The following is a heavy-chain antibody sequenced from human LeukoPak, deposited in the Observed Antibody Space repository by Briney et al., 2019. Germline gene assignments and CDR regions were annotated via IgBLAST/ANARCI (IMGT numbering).Heavy chain of an antibody. Sequence: GRSLRLSCAASGFTFDDYAMHWVRQAPGKGLEWVSGISWNSGSIGYADSVKGRFTISRDNAKNSLYLQMNSLIAEDMALYYCAKDMGQHYYDSSGYYGGFDYWGQGTLVTVSS. J-gene: IGHJ4*02. CDR1: GFTFDDYA. V-gene: IGHV3-9*03. CDR2: ISWNSGSI. D-gene: IGHD3-22*01. CDR3: AKDMGQHYYDSSGYYGGFDY.